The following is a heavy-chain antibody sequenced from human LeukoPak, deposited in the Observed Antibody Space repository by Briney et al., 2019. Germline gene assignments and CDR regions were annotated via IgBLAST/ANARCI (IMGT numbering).Heavy chain of an antibody. CDR3: ARHDTPVRGKFDY. J-gene: IGHJ4*02. CDR2: INHSGST. Sequence: SETLSLTCAVYGGSFSGYYWSWIRQPPGKGLEWIGEINHSGSTNYNPSLKSRVTISVDTSKNQFSLKLSSVTAADTAVYYCARHDTPVRGKFDYWGQGTLVTVSS. D-gene: IGHD3-10*01. CDR1: GGSFSGYY. V-gene: IGHV4-34*01.